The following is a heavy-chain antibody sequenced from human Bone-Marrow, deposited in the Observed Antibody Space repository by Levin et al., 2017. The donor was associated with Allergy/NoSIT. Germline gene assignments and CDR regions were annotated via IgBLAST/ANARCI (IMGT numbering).Heavy chain of an antibody. CDR3: AKDRSLERRGIFDY. Sequence: QRGESLKISCAASGFTFSSYAMSWVRQAPGKGLEWVSAISGSGGDTYYADSVKGRFTISRDNSKNTLYLQMNSLRAEDTAVYFCAKDRSLERRGIFDYWGQGTLVTVSS. V-gene: IGHV3-23*01. CDR2: ISGSGGDT. CDR1: GFTFSSYA. J-gene: IGHJ4*02. D-gene: IGHD1-1*01.